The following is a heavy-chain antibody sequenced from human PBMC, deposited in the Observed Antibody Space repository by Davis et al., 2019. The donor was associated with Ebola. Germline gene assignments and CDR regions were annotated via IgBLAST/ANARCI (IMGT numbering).Heavy chain of an antibody. CDR3: AREMAGYSGNYWPIDY. Sequence: ASVKVSCKTSGYTFTNYYVHWVRQAPGQGLEWVGFINPGGRSTAYSQKFQGRVTVTRDTSISTAYLELTGLRSDDTAVYYCAREMAGYSGNYWPIDYWGQGTLVTVSS. CDR1: GYTFTNYY. D-gene: IGHD1-26*01. V-gene: IGHV1-46*01. J-gene: IGHJ4*02. CDR2: INPGGRST.